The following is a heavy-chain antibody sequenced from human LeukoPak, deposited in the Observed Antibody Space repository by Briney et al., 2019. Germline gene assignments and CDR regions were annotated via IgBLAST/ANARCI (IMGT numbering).Heavy chain of an antibody. V-gene: IGHV4-59*01. J-gene: IGHJ6*02. CDR1: GGSISSYY. CDR3: ARDASYYGMDV. Sequence: SKTLSLTCTVSGGSISSYYWSWIRQPPGKGLEWIGYIYYSGSTNYNPSLKSRVTISVDTSKNQFSLKLSSVTAADTAVYYCARDASYYGMDVWGQGTTVTVSS. CDR2: IYYSGST.